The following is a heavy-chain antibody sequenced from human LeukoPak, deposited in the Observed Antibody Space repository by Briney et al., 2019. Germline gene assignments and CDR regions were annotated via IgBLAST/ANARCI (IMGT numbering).Heavy chain of an antibody. CDR2: IYHSGST. Sequence: PSETLSLTCTVSGYSISSGYYWGWIRQPPGKGLEWIGSIYHSGSTYYNPSLKSRVTISVDTSKNQFSLKLSSVTAADTAVYYCARDIAARPGGISDYWGQGTLVTVSS. D-gene: IGHD6-6*01. CDR1: GYSISSGYY. J-gene: IGHJ4*02. CDR3: ARDIAARPGGISDY. V-gene: IGHV4-38-2*02.